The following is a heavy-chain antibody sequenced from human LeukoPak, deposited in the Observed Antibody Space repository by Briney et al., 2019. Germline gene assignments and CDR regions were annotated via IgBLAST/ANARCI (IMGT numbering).Heavy chain of an antibody. CDR1: GFTFSSYS. D-gene: IGHD3-3*01. J-gene: IGHJ4*02. V-gene: IGHV3-21*01. CDR3: AREVGRFLEWLPTYYFDY. Sequence: GGSLRLSCAASGFTFSSYSMNWVRQAPGKGLEWVSSISSSSSYIYYADSVKGRFTISRDNAKNSLYLQMNSLRAEDTAVYYCAREVGRFLEWLPTYYFDYWGQGTPVTVSS. CDR2: ISSSSSYI.